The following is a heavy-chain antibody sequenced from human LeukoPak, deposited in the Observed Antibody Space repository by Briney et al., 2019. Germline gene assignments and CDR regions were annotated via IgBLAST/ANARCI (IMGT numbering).Heavy chain of an antibody. CDR2: MNPNSGNT. Sequence: ASVKVSCKASGYTFTSYDINWVRQATGQGLEWMGWMNPNSGNTGYAQKFQGRVTMTRNTSISTAYMELSSLRSEDTAVDYCARVGLENVLLWFRESYTPYYFDYWGQGTLVTVSS. CDR1: GYTFTSYD. J-gene: IGHJ4*02. D-gene: IGHD3-10*01. V-gene: IGHV1-8*01. CDR3: ARVGLENVLLWFRESYTPYYFDY.